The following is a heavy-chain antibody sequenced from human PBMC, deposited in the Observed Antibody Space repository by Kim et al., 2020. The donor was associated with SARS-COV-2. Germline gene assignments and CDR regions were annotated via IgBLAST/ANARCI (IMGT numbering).Heavy chain of an antibody. Sequence: TLHQGFTERFVFSFDTSVSTEYLQISSLKAEDTAVYYCARDPLDSRDFDYWGQGTLVTVSS. V-gene: IGHV7-4-1*02. J-gene: IGHJ4*02. CDR3: ARDPLDSRDFDY. D-gene: IGHD3-22*01.